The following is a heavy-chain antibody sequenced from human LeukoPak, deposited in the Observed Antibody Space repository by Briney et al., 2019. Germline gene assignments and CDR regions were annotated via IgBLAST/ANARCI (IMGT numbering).Heavy chain of an antibody. D-gene: IGHD6-6*01. J-gene: IGHJ3*02. Sequence: GSLRLSCVASGFTFSDYAMTWVRQAPGKGLEWIGSIYHSGSTYYNPSLKSRVTISVDTSKNQFSLKLSSVTAADTAVYYCARHGGRQLVPSDAFDIWGQGTMVTVSS. CDR2: IYHSGST. CDR3: ARHGGRQLVPSDAFDI. CDR1: GFTFSDYA. V-gene: IGHV4-38-2*01.